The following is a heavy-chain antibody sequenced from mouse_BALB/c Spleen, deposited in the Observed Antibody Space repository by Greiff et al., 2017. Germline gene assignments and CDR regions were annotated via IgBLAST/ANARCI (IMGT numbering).Heavy chain of an antibody. CDR3: ARGRNYGYWYFDV. CDR2: ISSGGST. D-gene: IGHD1-1*01. Sequence: DVHLVESGGGLVKPGGSLKLSCAASGFTFSSYAMSWVRQTPEKRLEWVASISSGGSTYYPDSVKGRFTISRDNARNILYLQMSSLRSEDTAMYYCARGRNYGYWYFDVWGAGTTVTVSS. CDR1: GFTFSSYA. V-gene: IGHV5-6-5*01. J-gene: IGHJ1*01.